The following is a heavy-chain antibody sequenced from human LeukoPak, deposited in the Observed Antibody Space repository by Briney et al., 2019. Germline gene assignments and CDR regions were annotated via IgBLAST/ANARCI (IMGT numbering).Heavy chain of an antibody. CDR1: GGSISSYY. CDR3: ARRLCSSLTCNIGPSGNWLDP. CDR2: IYYSGST. J-gene: IGHJ5*02. V-gene: IGHV4-59*08. Sequence: SETLSLTCTVSGGSISSYYWSWIRQPPGKGLEWIGYIYYSGSTHYNPSLNSRVTISIDTSKNQFSLKLNSVTAADTAVYYCARRLCSSLTCNIGPSGNWLDPWGQGTLVTVSS. D-gene: IGHD2-2*02.